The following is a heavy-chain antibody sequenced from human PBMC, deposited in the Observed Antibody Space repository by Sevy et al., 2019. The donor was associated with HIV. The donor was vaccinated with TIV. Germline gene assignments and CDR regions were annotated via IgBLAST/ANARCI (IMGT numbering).Heavy chain of an antibody. CDR2: ISGSGATT. D-gene: IGHD3-22*01. V-gene: IGHV3-23*01. J-gene: IGHJ6*02. CDR3: AKGGGSSYGYYYGMDV. Sequence: GGSLRLSCAASGFSLSTYAMNWVRQAPGKGLEWVSGISGSGATTYYADSLKGRFTISRDNSKNTLYLQMNSPRDDDTAVYYCAKGGGSSYGYYYGMDVWGQGTTVTVSS. CDR1: GFSLSTYA.